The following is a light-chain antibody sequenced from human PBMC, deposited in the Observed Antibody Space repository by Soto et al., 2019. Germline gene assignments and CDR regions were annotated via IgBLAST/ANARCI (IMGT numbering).Light chain of an antibody. Sequence: YELTQPPSLSVAPGQTARITCGGNNIASKRVHWYQQKPGQAPVLVVYDDRDRPSGIPERFSGSNSGNTATLTISRVAAGDEADYYCQVWDSSSDHVVFGGGTKLTVL. J-gene: IGLJ2*01. CDR3: QVWDSSSDHVV. V-gene: IGLV3-21*02. CDR2: DDR. CDR1: NIASKR.